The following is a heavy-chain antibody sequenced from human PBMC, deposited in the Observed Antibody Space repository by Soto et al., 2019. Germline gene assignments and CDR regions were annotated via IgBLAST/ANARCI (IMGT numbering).Heavy chain of an antibody. J-gene: IGHJ6*02. D-gene: IGHD3-22*01. CDR1: GFTFSSYA. CDR3: ARDEEYYYDSSGYPRAYYYCGMDV. Sequence: PGGSLSLSCAASGFTFSSYAMHWVRQAPGKGLEWVAVISYDGSNKYYADSVKGRFTISRDNSKNTLYLQMNSLRAEDTAVYYCARDEEYYYDSSGYPRAYYYCGMDVWGQGTTVTVSS. V-gene: IGHV3-30-3*01. CDR2: ISYDGSNK.